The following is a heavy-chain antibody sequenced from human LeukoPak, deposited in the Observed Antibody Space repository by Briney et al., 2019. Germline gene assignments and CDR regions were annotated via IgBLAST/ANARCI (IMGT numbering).Heavy chain of an antibody. J-gene: IGHJ4*02. CDR3: ARDRITFGVAQFDY. CDR1: GYTFTSYG. V-gene: IGHV1-18*01. Sequence: ASVKVSCKASGYTFTSYGISWVRQAPGQGLEWMGWISAYNGDTNYAQKLQDRVTMTTDTSTSTAYMELRSLRSDDTAVYYCARDRITFGVAQFDYWGQGTLVTVSS. D-gene: IGHD3-16*01. CDR2: ISAYNGDT.